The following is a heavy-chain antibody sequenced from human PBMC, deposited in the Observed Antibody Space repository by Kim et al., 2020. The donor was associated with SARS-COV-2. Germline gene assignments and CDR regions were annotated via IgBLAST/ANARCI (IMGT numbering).Heavy chain of an antibody. J-gene: IGHJ4*01. CDR3: ARANHGPLYYYES. V-gene: IGHV3-53*01. Sequence: YADPVKDRFTISRDKSQETLYLQRNSLRDDDTAVYYCARANHGPLYYYESWGRGTLVTVSS.